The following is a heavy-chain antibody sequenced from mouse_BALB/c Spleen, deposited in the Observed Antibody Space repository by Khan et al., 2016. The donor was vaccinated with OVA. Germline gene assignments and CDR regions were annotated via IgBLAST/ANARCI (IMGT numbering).Heavy chain of an antibody. V-gene: IGHV3-2*02. CDR1: GYSITSDYA. D-gene: IGHD3-3*01. CDR2: INFSGST. J-gene: IGHJ3*01. CDR3: ARGRAY. Sequence: EVQLQESGPGLVKPSQSLSLTCTVTGYSITSDYAWNWIRQFPGNKLEWMGYINFSGSTSYTPSLKSRISITRDTSKTRFFLQLNSVTTEDTATYDCARGRAYWGQGTLVTVSA.